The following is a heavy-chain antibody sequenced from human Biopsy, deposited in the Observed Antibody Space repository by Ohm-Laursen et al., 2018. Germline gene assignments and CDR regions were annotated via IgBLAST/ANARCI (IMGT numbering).Heavy chain of an antibody. CDR3: ETELFPPGVGGPWLES. D-gene: IGHD3-16*01. V-gene: IGHV3-21*06. J-gene: IGHJ5*01. CDR2: ISASSSYI. Sequence: SLRLSCSASGATLSGYGMNWVRQAPGKGLERVSSISASSSYIYYADSVKGRFTVSRDNTKNTLYLQMNSLRAADTAIYFCETELFPPGVGGPWLESWGQGTPVPVPP. CDR1: GATLSGYG.